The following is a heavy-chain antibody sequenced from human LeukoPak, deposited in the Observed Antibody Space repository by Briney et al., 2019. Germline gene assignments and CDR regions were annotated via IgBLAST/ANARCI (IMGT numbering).Heavy chain of an antibody. D-gene: IGHD5-18*01. Sequence: SETLSLTCAVYGGSFSGYFWSWLRQSPGKGLEWIGQNNYGGITNYNPSLKSRVSISIDKSKNQFSLKMSSVTAADTAVYYCVRRGGYSFGYPGLDYWGQGALVTVSS. CDR1: GGSFSGYF. CDR3: VRRGGYSFGYPGLDY. V-gene: IGHV4-34*01. CDR2: NNYGGIT. J-gene: IGHJ4*02.